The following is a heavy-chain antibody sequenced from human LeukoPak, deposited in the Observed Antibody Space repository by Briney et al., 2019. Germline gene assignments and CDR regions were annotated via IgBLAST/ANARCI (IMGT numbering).Heavy chain of an antibody. CDR3: ARGVSSTNNYYYGMDV. D-gene: IGHD2-2*01. Sequence: ASVKVSCKASGYTFTSYDINWVRQATGQGLEWMGWMNPNSGNTGYAQKFQGRVTMTRNTSISTAYMELSSLRPEDTAVYYCARGVSSTNNYYYGMDVWGQGTTVTVSS. CDR2: MNPNSGNT. J-gene: IGHJ6*02. V-gene: IGHV1-8*01. CDR1: GYTFTSYD.